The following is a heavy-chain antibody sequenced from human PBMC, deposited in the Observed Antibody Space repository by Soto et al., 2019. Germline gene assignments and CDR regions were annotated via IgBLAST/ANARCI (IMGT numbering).Heavy chain of an antibody. CDR3: AREGRRSIAAAGTRGTNAFDI. Sequence: ASVKVSFKVSGYTLTELSMHWVRQAPGKGLEWMGCIDPEGGETIYAQKFQGRVTMTRDTSISTAYMELSRLRSDDTAVYYCAREGRRSIAAAGTRGTNAFDIWGQGTMVTVSS. J-gene: IGHJ3*02. D-gene: IGHD6-13*01. V-gene: IGHV1-24*01. CDR1: GYTLTELS. CDR2: IDPEGGET.